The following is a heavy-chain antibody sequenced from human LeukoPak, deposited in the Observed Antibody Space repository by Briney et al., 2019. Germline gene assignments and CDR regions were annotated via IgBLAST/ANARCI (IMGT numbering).Heavy chain of an antibody. V-gene: IGHV3-30*04. CDR1: GFTFSSYA. Sequence: GGSLRLSCAASGFTFSSYALHWVRQAPGKGLEWVAHISSDGYNKHYADSVKGRFTISRDNSKNTLYLRMNSLRAEDTAVYYCAREVGPYCGGDCYPDYWGQGTLVTVSS. CDR3: AREVGPYCGGDCYPDY. CDR2: ISSDGYNK. J-gene: IGHJ4*02. D-gene: IGHD2-21*02.